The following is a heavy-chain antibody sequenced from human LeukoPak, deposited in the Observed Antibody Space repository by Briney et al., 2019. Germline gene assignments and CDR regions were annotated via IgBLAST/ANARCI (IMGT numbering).Heavy chain of an antibody. CDR2: IKQDGSEK. CDR1: GFTFSSYW. J-gene: IGHJ6*03. Sequence: SGGSLRLSCAASGFTFSSYWMSWVRQAPGKGLEWVANIKQDGSEKYYVDSVKGRFTISRDNAKNSLYLQMNSLRAEDTAVYYCAGRYSSSWMIPLTQNYYYYMDVWGKGTTVTVSS. CDR3: AGRYSSSWMIPLTQNYYYYMDV. D-gene: IGHD6-13*01. V-gene: IGHV3-7*01.